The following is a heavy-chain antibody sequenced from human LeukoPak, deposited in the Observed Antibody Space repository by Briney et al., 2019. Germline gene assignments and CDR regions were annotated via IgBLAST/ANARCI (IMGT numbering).Heavy chain of an antibody. CDR1: GGSFSGYY. D-gene: IGHD1-26*01. CDR3: ASVGARSY. Sequence: SETLSLTCAVYGGSFSGYYWSWIRQPPGKGLEWIGYIYYSGSTNYNPSLKSRVTISVDTSKNQFSLKLSSVTAADTAVYYCASVGARSYWGQGTLVTVSS. CDR2: IYYSGST. V-gene: IGHV4-59*01. J-gene: IGHJ4*02.